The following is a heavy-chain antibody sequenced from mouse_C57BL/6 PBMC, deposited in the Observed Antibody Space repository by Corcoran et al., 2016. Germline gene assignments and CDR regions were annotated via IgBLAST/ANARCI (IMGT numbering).Heavy chain of an antibody. J-gene: IGHJ1*03. CDR2: INTYSGVP. V-gene: IGHV9-3*01. CDR3: ARPGSSPYWYFDV. Sequence: QIQLVQSGPELKKPGETVKISCKASGYTFTPYGMSWVKQAPGKGLKWMGWINTYSGVPTYADDFKGRFAFSLETSASTAYLQINNLKNEDTATYFCARPGSSPYWYFDVWGTGTTVTVSS. D-gene: IGHD1-1*01. CDR1: GYTFTPYG.